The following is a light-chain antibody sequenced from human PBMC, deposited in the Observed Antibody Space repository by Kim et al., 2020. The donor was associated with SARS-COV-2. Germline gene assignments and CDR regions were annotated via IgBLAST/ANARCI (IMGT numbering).Light chain of an antibody. Sequence: SAYGGDRVTITCRASQSITTYLNWYQQKPGKAPNLLIYGTSNLQSGVPSRFGGSGFGTDFTLTISNLQPEDSAIYYCQQSYNIPLTFGGGTRVEI. CDR2: GTS. V-gene: IGKV1-39*01. J-gene: IGKJ4*01. CDR3: QQSYNIPLT. CDR1: QSITTY.